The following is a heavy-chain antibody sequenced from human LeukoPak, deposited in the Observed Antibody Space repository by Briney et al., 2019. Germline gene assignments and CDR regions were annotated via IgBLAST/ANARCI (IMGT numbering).Heavy chain of an antibody. CDR2: ISSSGSTI. Sequence: PGGSLRLSCAASGLTFSSYGMNWVRQAPGKGLEWVSYISSSGSTIYYADSVKGRFTISRDNAKNSLYLQMNSLRAEDTAVYYCARGSDGDYFDYWGQGTLVTVSS. J-gene: IGHJ4*02. CDR1: GLTFSSYG. D-gene: IGHD4-17*01. CDR3: ARGSDGDYFDY. V-gene: IGHV3-48*03.